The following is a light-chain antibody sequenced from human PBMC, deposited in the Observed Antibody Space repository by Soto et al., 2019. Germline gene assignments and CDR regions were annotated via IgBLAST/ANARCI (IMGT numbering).Light chain of an antibody. CDR1: SSDVGGYNY. J-gene: IGLJ1*01. CDR3: CSYAGSSYV. Sequence: QSALTQPRSGSGSPGQSVTISCTGTSSDVGGYNYVSWYQQHPGKAPKLMIYDVSKRPSGFPDRFSVSKSGNTASLTISGLQAEHEADYYCCSYAGSSYVFGTGTKLTVL. V-gene: IGLV2-11*01. CDR2: DVS.